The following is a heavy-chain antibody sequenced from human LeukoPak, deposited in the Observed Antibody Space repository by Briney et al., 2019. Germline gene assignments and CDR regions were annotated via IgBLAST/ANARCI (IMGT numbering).Heavy chain of an antibody. Sequence: ASVKVSRKASGYTFTSYGISWVRQAPGQGLEWMGWISAYNGNTNYAQKLQGRVTMTTDTSTSTAYMELRSLRSDDTAVYYCARDTAPYSSSSGSAYWGQGTLVTVSS. CDR1: GYTFTSYG. J-gene: IGHJ4*02. V-gene: IGHV1-18*01. D-gene: IGHD6-6*01. CDR3: ARDTAPYSSSSGSAY. CDR2: ISAYNGNT.